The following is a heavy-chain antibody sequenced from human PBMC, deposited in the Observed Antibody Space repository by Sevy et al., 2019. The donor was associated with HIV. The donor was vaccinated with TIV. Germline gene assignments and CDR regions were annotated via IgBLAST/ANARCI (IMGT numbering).Heavy chain of an antibody. V-gene: IGHV3-23*01. CDR2: ISGSGGST. CDR1: GFTFSSYA. CDR3: AKAGGTGIAAAGQDY. Sequence: GGSLRLSCAASGFTFSSYAMSWVRQAPGKGLEWVSAISGSGGSTYYADSGKGRFTISRDSSKNTLYLQMNSLRAEDTAVYYCAKAGGTGIAAAGQDYWGQGTLVTVSS. J-gene: IGHJ4*02. D-gene: IGHD6-13*01.